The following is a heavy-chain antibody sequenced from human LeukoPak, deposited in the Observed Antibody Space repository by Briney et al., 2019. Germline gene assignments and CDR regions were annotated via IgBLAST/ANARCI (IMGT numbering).Heavy chain of an antibody. CDR1: GFTFSSYS. V-gene: IGHV3-48*01. CDR2: ISNTGSTI. J-gene: IGHJ4*02. D-gene: IGHD6-6*01. CDR3: ARGPYTSSNYFDY. Sequence: GGSLRLSCAASGFTFSSYSMNWVRQAPGKGLEWVSYISNTGSTIYYADSVRGRFTISRDNAKNSLYLQMNSLRAEDTAVYYCARGPYTSSNYFDYWGQGTLVTVSS.